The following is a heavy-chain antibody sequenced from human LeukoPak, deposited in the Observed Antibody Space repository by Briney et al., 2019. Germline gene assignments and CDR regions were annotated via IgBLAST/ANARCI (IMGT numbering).Heavy chain of an antibody. CDR3: ARASPWYCSGGSCYSLSY. D-gene: IGHD2-15*01. CDR2: IYSGGST. CDR1: GFTVSSNY. Sequence: PGGSLRLSCAASGFTVSSNYMSWVRQAPGKGLEWVSVIYSGGSTYYADSVKGRFTISRDNSKNTLYLQMNSLRAEDTAVYYCARASPWYCSGGSCYSLSYWGQGTLVTVSS. J-gene: IGHJ4*02. V-gene: IGHV3-66*01.